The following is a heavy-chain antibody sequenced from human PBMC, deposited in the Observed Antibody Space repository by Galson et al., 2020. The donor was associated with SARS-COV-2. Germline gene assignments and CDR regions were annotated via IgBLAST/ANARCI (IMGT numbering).Heavy chain of an antibody. Sequence: VSVNVSCKDSRYTFTTHGFNRLRQAPGQGLEWMGWISGHNGNTQYAQNLQGRVTLTTDTTTSTAYMELRNLRSDDTTVYYCARGDWKDYGGQGTLVTVSS. CDR3: ARGDWKDY. J-gene: IGHJ4*02. CDR1: RYTFTTHG. V-gene: IGHV1-18*01. D-gene: IGHD1-1*01. CDR2: ISGHNGNT.